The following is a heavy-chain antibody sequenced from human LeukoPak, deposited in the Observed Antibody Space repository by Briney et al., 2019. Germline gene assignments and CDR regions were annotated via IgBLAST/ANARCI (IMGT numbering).Heavy chain of an antibody. V-gene: IGHV3-48*03. J-gene: IGHJ5*02. CDR1: GFTFSSYE. D-gene: IGHD5-24*01. Sequence: GGSLRLSCAASGFTFSSYEMNWVRQAPGKGLEWVSYISSSGSTVYYADSVKGRFTISRDNAKNSLYLQMNSLRAEDTAVYYCAREDRDGYNDWFDPWGQRTLVTVSS. CDR2: ISSSGSTV. CDR3: AREDRDGYNDWFDP.